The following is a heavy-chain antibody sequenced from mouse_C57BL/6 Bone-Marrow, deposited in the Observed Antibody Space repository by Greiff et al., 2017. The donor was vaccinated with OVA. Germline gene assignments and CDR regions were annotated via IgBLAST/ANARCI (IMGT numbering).Heavy chain of an antibody. CDR1: GFNIKDYY. CDR3: TPSTGTNFDY. D-gene: IGHD4-1*02. CDR2: IDPEDGDT. V-gene: IGHV14-1*01. Sequence: VQLQQSGAELVRPGASVKLSCTASGFNIKDYYMHWVKQRPEQGLEWIGRIDPEDGDTEYAQKFQGKATMTADTSSNTAYLQLSSLTSDDTAVYYCTPSTGTNFDYWGQGTTLTVSS. J-gene: IGHJ2*01.